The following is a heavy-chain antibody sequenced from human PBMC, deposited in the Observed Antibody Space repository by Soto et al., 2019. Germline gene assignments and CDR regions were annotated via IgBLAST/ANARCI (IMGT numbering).Heavy chain of an antibody. CDR3: ARDSDSSYYFDY. Sequence: EVQLVESGGGLVKPGGSLRLSCAASGFTFSSYSMNWVRQAPGKGLEWVSRISSSSSYIYYADSVKGRFTISRDNAKNSLYLQMNSLRAEYTAVYYCARDSDSSYYFDYWGQGTLVTVSS. D-gene: IGHD3-10*01. CDR2: ISSSSSYI. CDR1: GFTFSSYS. J-gene: IGHJ4*02. V-gene: IGHV3-21*01.